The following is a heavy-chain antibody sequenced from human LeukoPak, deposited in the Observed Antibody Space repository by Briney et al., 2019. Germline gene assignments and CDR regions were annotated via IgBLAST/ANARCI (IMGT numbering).Heavy chain of an antibody. CDR3: ARGPYRTLDY. CDR2: MNPNSGHP. CDR1: GYTFFIYD. Sequence: ASVTVSFKASGYTFFIYDINGVGQAGGQGGEWMGWMNPNSGHPGYAQKLQRRVTMTSNTSITTAYMELSSLRFDDTAVYYCARGPYRTLDYWGQGTLATVSS. J-gene: IGHJ4*02. V-gene: IGHV1-8*01. D-gene: IGHD3-16*02.